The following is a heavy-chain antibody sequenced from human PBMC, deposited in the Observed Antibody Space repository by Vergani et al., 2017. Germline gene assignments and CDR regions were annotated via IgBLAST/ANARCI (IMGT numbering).Heavy chain of an antibody. CDR1: GGTFSSYA. CDR2: IIPIFGTA. V-gene: IGHV1-69*06. D-gene: IGHD3-10*01. J-gene: IGHJ6*02. Sequence: QVQLVQSGAEVKKPGSSVKVSCKASGGTFSSYAISWVRQAPGQGLEWMGGIIPIFGTANYAQKFQGRVTITADKSTSTAYMELSSLRSEDTAVYYCASHHNVLLWFGEGANYGMDVWGQGTTVTVSS. CDR3: ASHHNVLLWFGEGANYGMDV.